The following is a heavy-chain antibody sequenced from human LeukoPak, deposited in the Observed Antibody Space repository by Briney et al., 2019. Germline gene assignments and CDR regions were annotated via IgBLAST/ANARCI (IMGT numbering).Heavy chain of an antibody. CDR3: TRDSLDYGDYVG. J-gene: IGHJ4*02. V-gene: IGHV3-49*04. CDR2: IRSKAYGGTT. D-gene: IGHD4-17*01. Sequence: GGSLRLSCAVSGLTFSDYYMSWVRQAPGKGLEWVGFIRSKAYGGTTEYAASVKGRFTISRDDSKSIAYLQMNSLKTEDTAVYYCTRDSLDYGDYVGWGQGTLVTVSS. CDR1: GLTFSDYY.